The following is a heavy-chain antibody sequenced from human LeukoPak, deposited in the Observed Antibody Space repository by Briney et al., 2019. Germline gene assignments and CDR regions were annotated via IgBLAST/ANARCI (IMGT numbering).Heavy chain of an antibody. CDR3: ANPPYYDILTGYDAFDI. J-gene: IGHJ3*02. CDR1: GFTFSSYW. D-gene: IGHD3-9*01. Sequence: PGGSLRLSCAASGFTFSSYWMSWVRQAPGKGLEWVAYIKQDGSEKYYVDSVKGRFTISRDNAKNSLYLQMNSLRAEDTAVYYCANPPYYDILTGYDAFDIWGQGTMVTVSS. CDR2: IKQDGSEK. V-gene: IGHV3-7*03.